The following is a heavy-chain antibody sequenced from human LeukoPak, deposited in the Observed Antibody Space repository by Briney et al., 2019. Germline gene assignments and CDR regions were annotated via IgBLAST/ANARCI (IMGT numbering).Heavy chain of an antibody. D-gene: IGHD6-13*01. CDR1: GFTFSSYG. CDR3: ARDAVYSSSWQYY. J-gene: IGHJ4*02. CDR2: ISYDGSNK. V-gene: IGHV3-30*03. Sequence: GGSLRLSCAASGFTFSSYGMHWVRQAPGKGLEWVAVISYDGSNKYYADSVKGRFTISRDNSKNTLYLQMNSLRAEDTAVYYCARDAVYSSSWQYYWGQGTLVTVSS.